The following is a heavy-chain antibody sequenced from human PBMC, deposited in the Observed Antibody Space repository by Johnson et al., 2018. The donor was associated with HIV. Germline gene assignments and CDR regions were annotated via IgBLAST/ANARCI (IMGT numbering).Heavy chain of an antibody. D-gene: IGHD4-17*01. V-gene: IGHV3-30-3*01. Sequence: QVQLVESGGGVVQPGRSLRLSCAASGFTFSSYAMHWVRQAPGKGLEWVAVISYDGNNKYYADSVKGRFTISRDNSKSTLYLKMNSLGAEDTAVFYCAKVTSSVTTARYGAFDIWGQGTMVTVSS. J-gene: IGHJ3*02. CDR1: GFTFSSYA. CDR2: ISYDGNNK. CDR3: AKVTSSVTTARYGAFDI.